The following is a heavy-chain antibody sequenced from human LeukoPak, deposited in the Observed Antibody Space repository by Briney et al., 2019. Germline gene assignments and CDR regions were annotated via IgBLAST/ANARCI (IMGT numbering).Heavy chain of an antibody. D-gene: IGHD3-10*01. J-gene: IGHJ5*02. V-gene: IGHV1-2*02. CDR3: ARARYYYGSGTSEFDP. CDR1: GYTFTSYG. Sequence: ASVKVSCKASGYTFTSYGISWVRQAPGQGLEWMGWINPNSGGTNYAQKFQGRVTMTRDTSISTAYMELSRLRSDDTAVYYCARARYYYGSGTSEFDPWGQGTLVTVSS. CDR2: INPNSGGT.